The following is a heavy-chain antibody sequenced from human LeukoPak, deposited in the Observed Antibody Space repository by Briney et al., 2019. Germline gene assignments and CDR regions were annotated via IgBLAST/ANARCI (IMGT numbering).Heavy chain of an antibody. Sequence: GGSLRLSCAASGFTVSNNYMNWVRQAPGKGLEWVSVIYSGGSTYYADSVKGRFTISRDNSKNTLYLQMNSLRAEDTAMYYCTRVRDGYNQRYFDYWGQGTWSPSPQ. CDR1: GFTVSNNY. V-gene: IGHV3-53*01. CDR2: IYSGGST. CDR3: TRVRDGYNQRYFDY. D-gene: IGHD5-24*01. J-gene: IGHJ4*02.